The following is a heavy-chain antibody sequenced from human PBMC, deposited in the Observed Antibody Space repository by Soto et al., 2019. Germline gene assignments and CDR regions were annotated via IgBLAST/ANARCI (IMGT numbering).Heavy chain of an antibody. CDR2: INFDGSAK. D-gene: IGHD1-26*01. Sequence: DVQLVASGGGLVQRGGSLRLSCAASGFTFSDFWMTWVRQTPGKGLEWVANINFDGSAKDYVSSVKGRFTISRDNVRNSLHLQMDSLRAEDAAVYYCARGGNYYLSWVQGTLVTVSS. CDR1: GFTFSDFW. V-gene: IGHV3-7*05. J-gene: IGHJ5*01. CDR3: ARGGNYYLS.